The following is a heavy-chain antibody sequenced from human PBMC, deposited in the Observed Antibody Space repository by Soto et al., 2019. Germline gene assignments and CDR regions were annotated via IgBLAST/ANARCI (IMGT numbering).Heavy chain of an antibody. D-gene: IGHD5-12*01. CDR3: ARGSNGYHFDY. CDR1: GFTFSSYA. V-gene: IGHV3-64*01. CDR2: ISSNGGST. Sequence: EVQLVESGGGLVQPGGSLRLSCAASGFTFSSYAMHWVRQAPGKGLEYVSAISSNGGSTYYANSVKGRFTISRDNSKNTLYLQMGGLRAEDMAVYYCARGSNGYHFDYWGQGTLVTVSS. J-gene: IGHJ4*02.